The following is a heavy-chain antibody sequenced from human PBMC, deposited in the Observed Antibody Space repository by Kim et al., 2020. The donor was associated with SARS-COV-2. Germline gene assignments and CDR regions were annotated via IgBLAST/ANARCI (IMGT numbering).Heavy chain of an antibody. D-gene: IGHD3-10*01. CDR2: IGTAGDT. Sequence: GGSLRLSCAASGFTFSSYDMHWVRQATGKGLEWVSAIGTAGDTYYPGSVKGRFTISRENAKNSLYLQMNSLRAGDTAVYYCARGKRYYYGSGEPWGAFDIWGQGTMVTVSS. V-gene: IGHV3-13*01. J-gene: IGHJ3*02. CDR3: ARGKRYYYGSGEPWGAFDI. CDR1: GFTFSSYD.